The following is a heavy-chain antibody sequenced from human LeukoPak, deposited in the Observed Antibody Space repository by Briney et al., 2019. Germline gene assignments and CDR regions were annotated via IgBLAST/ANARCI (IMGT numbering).Heavy chain of an antibody. Sequence: PGRSLRLSCAASGFTFSSYAMHWVRQAPGKGLGRVSVISYDGSNKYYADSVKGRFTISRDNSKNTLYLQMNSVRAEDTAVYCCERDAKYQLLFVGAFDIWGQGTMVTVSS. CDR1: GFTFSSYA. CDR3: ERDAKYQLLFVGAFDI. V-gene: IGHV3-30-3*01. J-gene: IGHJ3*02. D-gene: IGHD2-2*01. CDR2: ISYDGSNK.